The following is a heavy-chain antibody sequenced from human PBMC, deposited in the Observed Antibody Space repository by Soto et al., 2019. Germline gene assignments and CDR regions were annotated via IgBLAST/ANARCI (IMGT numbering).Heavy chain of an antibody. CDR3: ASMGIAVAGSHY. V-gene: IGHV4-4*02. CDR1: GGSISSSNW. CDR2: IYHSGST. J-gene: IGHJ4*02. D-gene: IGHD6-19*01. Sequence: QVQLQESGPGLVKPSGTLSLTCAVSGGSISSSNWWSWVRQPPGKGLGWIGEIYHSGSTNYNPSLKRRVTISVDKSKHQFSLKVTSVTAADTAVYYCASMGIAVAGSHYWGQGTLVTVSS.